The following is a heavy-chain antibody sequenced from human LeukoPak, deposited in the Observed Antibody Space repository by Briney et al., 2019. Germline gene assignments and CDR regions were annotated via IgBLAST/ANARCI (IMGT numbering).Heavy chain of an antibody. V-gene: IGHV4-34*01. CDR3: ARCSLRSGSYRYYYYGMDV. Sequence: SETLSLTCAVYGGSFSGYYWSWIRQPPGKGLEWIGEINHSGSTNYNPSLKSRVTISVDTSKNQFSLKLSSVTAADTAVYYCARCSLRSGSYRYYYYGMDVWGQGTTVTVSS. D-gene: IGHD1-26*01. J-gene: IGHJ6*02. CDR2: INHSGST. CDR1: GGSFSGYY.